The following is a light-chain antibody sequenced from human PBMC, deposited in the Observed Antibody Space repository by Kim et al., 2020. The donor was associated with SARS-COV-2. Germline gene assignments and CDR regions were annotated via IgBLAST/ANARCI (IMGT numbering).Light chain of an antibody. V-gene: IGLV2-23*02. J-gene: IGLJ2*01. CDR2: EVS. CDR3: CSYAGSSAFVV. CDR1: RGDVGNYNL. Sequence: SLTIACTETRGDVGNYNLVSWYRQRPGKAPKLIIFEVSKRPSGVSNRFSGSRSGDTASLTISGLQAEDEGDYYCCSYAGSSAFVVFGGGTQLTVL.